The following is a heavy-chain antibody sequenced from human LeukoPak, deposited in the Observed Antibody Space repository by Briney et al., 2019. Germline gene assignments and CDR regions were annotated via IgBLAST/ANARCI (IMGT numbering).Heavy chain of an antibody. D-gene: IGHD2-2*01. CDR3: ARGPHCSSTSCYSEYFHH. Sequence: PSGTLSLTCAVSGGSISSSNWWSWVRQPPGKGLEWIGYISYSGSPYYNPSLKSRVTISVDTSRNQFSLKLSSVTAADTAVYYCARGPHCSSTSCYSEYFHHWGQGTLVTVSS. V-gene: IGHV4-4*02. CDR1: GGSISSSNW. CDR2: ISYSGSP. J-gene: IGHJ1*01.